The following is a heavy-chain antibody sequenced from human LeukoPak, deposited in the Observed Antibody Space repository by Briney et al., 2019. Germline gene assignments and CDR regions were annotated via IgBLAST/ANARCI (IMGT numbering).Heavy chain of an antibody. V-gene: IGHV3-48*04. CDR3: ARVIGSYGDSHY. J-gene: IGHJ4*02. CDR1: GFTFSSFS. Sequence: GGSLRLSCAASGFTFSSFSMNWVRQAPGKGLEWISYITSSSSSTYYADSVKGRFTISRDNAKNSLYLQMNSLRAEDTAVYYCARVIGSYGDSHYWAQGTLVTVSS. CDR2: ITSSSSST. D-gene: IGHD4-17*01.